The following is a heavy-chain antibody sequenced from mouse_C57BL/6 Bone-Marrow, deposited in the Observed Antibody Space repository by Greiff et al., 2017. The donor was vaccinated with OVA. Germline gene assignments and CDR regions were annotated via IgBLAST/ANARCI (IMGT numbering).Heavy chain of an antibody. Sequence: QVQLQQSGAELVKPGASVKMSCKASGYTFTSYWITWVKQRPGQGLEWIGDIYPGSGSTNYNEKFKSKATLTVATSSSTAYMQLSCLTSEDSAVCDCSGFIAATWGQGTTLTVSS. V-gene: IGHV1-55*01. CDR3: SGFIAAT. J-gene: IGHJ2*01. CDR2: IYPGSGST. CDR1: GYTFTSYW. D-gene: IGHD1-1*01.